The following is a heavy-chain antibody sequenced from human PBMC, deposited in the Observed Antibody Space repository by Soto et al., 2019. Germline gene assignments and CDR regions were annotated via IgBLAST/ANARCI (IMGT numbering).Heavy chain of an antibody. CDR3: ASEGHDSSGYPYFDY. J-gene: IGHJ4*02. CDR1: GGSISSGGYS. CDR2: IYHSGST. V-gene: IGHV4-30-2*01. Sequence: QLQLQESGSGLVKPSQTLSLTCAVSGGSISSGGYSWSWIRQPPGKGLEWIGYIYHSGSTYYNPSLKSRVTISVDRSKNQFALKLSSVTAADTAVYYCASEGHDSSGYPYFDYWGQGTLVTVSS. D-gene: IGHD3-22*01.